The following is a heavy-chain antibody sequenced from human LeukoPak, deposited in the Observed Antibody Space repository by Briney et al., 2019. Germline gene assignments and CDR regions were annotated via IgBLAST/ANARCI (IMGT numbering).Heavy chain of an antibody. CDR3: TRDGSGWSNY. V-gene: IGHV3-7*01. CDR1: GFTFSSSW. D-gene: IGHD6-19*01. Sequence: GGSLRLSCVASGFTFSSSWMGWVRQAPGRGLEWVANIGPDGGERFYVDSVKGRFTISRDNSKNTLNLQLNGLRAEDTAVYYCTRDGSGWSNYWGQGTLVTVSS. CDR2: IGPDGGER. J-gene: IGHJ4*02.